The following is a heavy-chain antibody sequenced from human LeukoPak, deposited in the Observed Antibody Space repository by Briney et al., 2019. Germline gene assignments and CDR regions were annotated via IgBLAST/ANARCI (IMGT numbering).Heavy chain of an antibody. CDR2: ISAYNGNT. D-gene: IGHD1-26*01. V-gene: IGHV1-18*01. J-gene: IGHJ6*03. CDR1: GYTFTSYD. CDR3: ARSGSGSYYYYMDV. Sequence: GASVKVSCKASGYTFTSYDISRVRQAPGQGREGMGWISAYNGNTNYVQKLQGRVTMTTDTSTSTASMELRSLRSDDTAVYYCARSGSGSYYYYMDVWGKGTTVTVSS.